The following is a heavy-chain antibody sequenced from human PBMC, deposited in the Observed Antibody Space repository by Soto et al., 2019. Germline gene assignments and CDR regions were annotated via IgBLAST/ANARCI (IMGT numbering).Heavy chain of an antibody. V-gene: IGHV3-73*01. CDR3: TRLRISGDFDS. D-gene: IGHD2-15*01. CDR2: IRTKGDTYAT. Sequence: HPGGSLRLSCAASGFSFSASAMHWVRQASGKGLEWVGRIRTKGDTYATAYAESVKGRFSITRDDSQNTAYLQMNSLKTEDTAVYYCTRLRISGDFDSWGQGTLVTVSS. CDR1: GFSFSASA. J-gene: IGHJ4*02.